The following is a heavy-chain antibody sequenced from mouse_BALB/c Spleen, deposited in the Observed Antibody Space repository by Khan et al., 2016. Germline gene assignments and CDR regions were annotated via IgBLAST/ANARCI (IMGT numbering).Heavy chain of an antibody. D-gene: IGHD1-1*01. J-gene: IGHJ4*01. V-gene: IGHV1-80*01. CDR2: IYPGDGDT. CDR1: GYAFSSYW. Sequence: QVQLKQSGAELVRPGSSVKISCKASGYAFSSYWMNWVKQRPGQGLEWIGQIYPGDGDTNYNGKFKGKATLTEDKSSSTAYMQLSSLTSEDSAVYFCARHGSSYDYYAMDYWGQGTSVTVSS. CDR3: ARHGSSYDYYAMDY.